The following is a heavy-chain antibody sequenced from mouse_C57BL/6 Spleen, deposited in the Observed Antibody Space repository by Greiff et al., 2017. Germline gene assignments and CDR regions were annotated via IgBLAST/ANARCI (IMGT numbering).Heavy chain of an antibody. CDR1: GYSFTDYN. CDR3: ARRSIYDGYPLGYFDV. D-gene: IGHD2-3*01. Sequence: VQLQQSGPELVKPGASVKISCKASGYSFTDYNMNWVKQSNGKSLEWIGVINPNYGTTSYNQKFKGKATLTVDQSSSTAYMQLNSLTSEDSAVYYCARRSIYDGYPLGYFDVWGTGTTVTVSS. J-gene: IGHJ1*03. CDR2: INPNYGTT. V-gene: IGHV1-39*01.